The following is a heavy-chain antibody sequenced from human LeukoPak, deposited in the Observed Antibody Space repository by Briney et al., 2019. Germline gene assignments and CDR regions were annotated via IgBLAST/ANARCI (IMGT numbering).Heavy chain of an antibody. V-gene: IGHV4-61*01. CDR1: GGSVSSDRNY. J-gene: IGHJ4*02. CDR3: ARDISGSYFGH. D-gene: IGHD1-26*01. CDR2: IHYSGST. Sequence: SETLSLTCTVSGGSVSSDRNYWSWIQQPPGKGLEWIGYIHYSGSTNYNPSLKSRVTISVDTSKNQFSLKLSSVTAADTAVYYCARDISGSYFGHWGQGTLVTVSS.